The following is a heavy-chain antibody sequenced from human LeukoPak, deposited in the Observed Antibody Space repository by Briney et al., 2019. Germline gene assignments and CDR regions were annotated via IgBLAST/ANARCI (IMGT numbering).Heavy chain of an antibody. CDR1: GFTFSDHY. V-gene: IGHV3-72*01. Sequence: PGGSLRLSCAASGFTFSDHYMDWVRQAPGKWLEWVGRTRNKANSYTTEYAASVKGRFTISRDDSKNSLYLQMNSLKTEDTAVYYCARGLRGGSSWSPYYFDYWGQGTLVTVSS. J-gene: IGHJ4*02. CDR3: ARGLRGGSSWSPYYFDY. CDR2: TRNKANSYTT. D-gene: IGHD6-13*01.